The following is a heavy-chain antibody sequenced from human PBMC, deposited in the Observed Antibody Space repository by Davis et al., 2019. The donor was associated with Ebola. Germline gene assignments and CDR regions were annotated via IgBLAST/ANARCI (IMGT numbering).Heavy chain of an antibody. CDR3: ARAPGAYYYYGMDV. CDR1: GFTFSSYA. J-gene: IGHJ6*02. Sequence: GESLKISCAASGFTFSSYAMHWVRQAPGKGLEWVAVISYDGSNKYYADSVKGRFTISRDNSKNTLYLQMNSLRAEDTAVYYCARAPGAYYYYGMDVWGQGTTVTVSS. CDR2: ISYDGSNK. V-gene: IGHV3-30-3*01.